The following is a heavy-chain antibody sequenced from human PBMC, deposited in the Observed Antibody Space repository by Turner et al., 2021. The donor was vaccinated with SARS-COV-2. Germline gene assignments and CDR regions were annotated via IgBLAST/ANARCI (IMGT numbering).Heavy chain of an antibody. V-gene: IGHV1-24*01. D-gene: IGHD2-2*01. CDR1: GYTLTELS. J-gene: IGHJ5*02. CDR3: ATGYQLRVNWFDP. Sequence: QVQLVQSGAEVKKPGASVKVSCKISGYTLTELSMYWVRQAPGKGLEWMGGFDPEDDETIYAQNFQGRVTMTEDTSTDTAYMELSSLRSEDTAVYFCATGYQLRVNWFDPWGQGTLVTVSS. CDR2: FDPEDDET.